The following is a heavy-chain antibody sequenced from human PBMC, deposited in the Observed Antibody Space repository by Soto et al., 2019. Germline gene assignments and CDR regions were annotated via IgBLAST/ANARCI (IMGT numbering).Heavy chain of an antibody. CDR2: ISARGGTT. Sequence: EVQLLESGGDLVQPGGSLRLSCEASGFTFSNYAMSWVRQAPGKGLEWVTGISARGGTTYYVDSVTGRFTIARDNSKNALYLPMSALRAEDRAVYYWAKDRGFGAGHGMDVWGQGTTVTVSS. J-gene: IGHJ6*02. CDR3: AKDRGFGAGHGMDV. V-gene: IGHV3-23*01. CDR1: GFTFSNYA. D-gene: IGHD3-10*01.